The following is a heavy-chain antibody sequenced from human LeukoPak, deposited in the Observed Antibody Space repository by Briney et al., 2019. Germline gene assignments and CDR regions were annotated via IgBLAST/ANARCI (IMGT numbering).Heavy chain of an antibody. CDR3: AKVAMIVVVITDWYFDL. J-gene: IGHJ2*01. CDR2: IRYDGSNK. Sequence: GGSLRLSCAASGFTFSSYGMNWVRQAPGKGLEWVAFIRYDGSNKYYADSVKGRFTISRDNSKNTLYLQMNSLRAEDTAVYYCAKVAMIVVVITDWYFDLWGRGTLVTVSS. D-gene: IGHD3-22*01. V-gene: IGHV3-30*02. CDR1: GFTFSSYG.